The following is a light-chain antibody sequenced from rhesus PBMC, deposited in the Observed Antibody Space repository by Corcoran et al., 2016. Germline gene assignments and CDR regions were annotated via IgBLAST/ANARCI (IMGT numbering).Light chain of an antibody. V-gene: IGKV3-10*01. CDR1: QSVSSY. CDR2: GAS. Sequence: QVILTQSPATLSLSPGERATLSCRASQSVSSYLAWYQQKPGQAPRLLIYGASSRATGIPARFSGSGYGTDCTLTISSLEPEDVGVYHCYQHSSGYTFGQGTKVEIK. J-gene: IGKJ1*01. CDR3: YQHSSGYT.